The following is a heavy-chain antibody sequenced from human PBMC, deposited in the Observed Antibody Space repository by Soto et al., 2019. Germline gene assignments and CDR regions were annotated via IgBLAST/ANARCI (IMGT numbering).Heavy chain of an antibody. CDR1: GGSISSYY. CDR2: IYYSGST. CDR3: ARDIEEYYDILTGYYTAFDI. J-gene: IGHJ3*02. V-gene: IGHV4-59*01. Sequence: QVQLQESGPGLVKPSETLSLTCTVSGGSISSYYWSWIRQPPGKGLEWIGYIYYSGSTNYNPSLKSRVTISVDTSKNQFSLKLSSVTAADTAVYYCARDIEEYYDILTGYYTAFDIWGQGTMVTVSS. D-gene: IGHD3-9*01.